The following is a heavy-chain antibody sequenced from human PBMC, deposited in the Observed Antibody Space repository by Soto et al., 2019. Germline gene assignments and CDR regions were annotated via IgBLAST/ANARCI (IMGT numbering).Heavy chain of an antibody. CDR1: GGSISSGDYY. CDR2: IYYSGST. D-gene: IGHD1-7*01. J-gene: IGHJ4*02. V-gene: IGHV4-30-4*01. Sequence: PSETLSLTCTVSGGSISSGDYYWSWIRQPPGRGLEWIGYIYYSGSTYYNPSLKSRVTISVDTSKNQFSLKLSSVTAADTAVYYCARVLGELTGRRFDYWGQGTLVTVSS. CDR3: ARVLGELTGRRFDY.